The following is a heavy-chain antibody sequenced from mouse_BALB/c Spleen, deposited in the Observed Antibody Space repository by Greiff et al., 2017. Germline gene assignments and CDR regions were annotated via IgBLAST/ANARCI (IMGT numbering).Heavy chain of an antibody. CDR2: IWSGGST. CDR3: DRTEVYCRRTAWFAY. J-gene: IGHJ3*01. CDR1: GFSLTSYG. Sequence: QVQLQQSGPGLVQPSQSLSITCTVSGFSLTSYGVHWVRQSPGKGLEWLGVIWSGGSTDYNAAFISRLSISKDNSKSQVFFKMNSLQANDTAIYYCDRTEVYCRRTAWFAYWGQGTVVTVSA. V-gene: IGHV2-2*02. D-gene: IGHD2-14*01.